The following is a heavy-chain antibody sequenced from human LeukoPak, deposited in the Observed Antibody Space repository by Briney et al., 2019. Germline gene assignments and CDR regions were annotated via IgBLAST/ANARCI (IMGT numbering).Heavy chain of an antibody. D-gene: IGHD3-10*01. CDR2: IYYSGST. Sequence: PSGTLSLTCTASGGSISSHYYWIWIRQPPGKGLEWTGSIYYSGSTYYNPSLKSRVTISVDTSKNQFSLKLNSLTAAETAVYYCARQYGSGSSYTPVVDLWGQGTLVTVSS. J-gene: IGHJ4*02. V-gene: IGHV4-39*01. CDR3: ARQYGSGSSYTPVVDL. CDR1: GGSISSHYY.